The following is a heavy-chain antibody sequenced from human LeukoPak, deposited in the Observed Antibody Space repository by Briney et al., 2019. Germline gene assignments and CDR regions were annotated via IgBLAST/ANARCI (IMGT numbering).Heavy chain of an antibody. CDR1: GGSISSHF. V-gene: IGHV4-59*05. J-gene: IGHJ6*03. CDR3: ARQRGTVTRLYYYYMDV. D-gene: IGHD4-11*01. Sequence: NPSETLSLTCTVSGGSISSHFWSWIRQPPGKGLEWIGSIYYSGSTYYNPSLKSRVTISVDTSKNQFSLKLSSVTAADTAVYYCARQRGTVTRLYYYYMDVWGKGTTVTVSS. CDR2: IYYSGST.